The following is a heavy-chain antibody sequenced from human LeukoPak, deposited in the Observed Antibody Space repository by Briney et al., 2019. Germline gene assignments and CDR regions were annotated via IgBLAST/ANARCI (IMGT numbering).Heavy chain of an antibody. CDR3: ARDRLRFLPWDWFDP. CDR1: GYTFTSYG. Sequence: ASVKVSCKASGYTFTSYGLSWVRQAPGQGLEWMGWISAYNGDTNYAQKFQGRVTMTTDTSTSTAYMELRSLRSDDTAVYYCARDRLRFLPWDWFDPRGQGTLVTVSS. V-gene: IGHV1-18*01. CDR2: ISAYNGDT. J-gene: IGHJ5*02. D-gene: IGHD3-3*01.